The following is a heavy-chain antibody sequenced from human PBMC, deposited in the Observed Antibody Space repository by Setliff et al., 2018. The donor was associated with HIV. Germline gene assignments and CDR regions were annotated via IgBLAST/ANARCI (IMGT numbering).Heavy chain of an antibody. CDR3: AKDPNSSWHVGFYNYGMDV. V-gene: IGHV3-23*01. J-gene: IGHJ6*02. D-gene: IGHD6-13*01. Sequence: GGSLRLSCEASGFTLRSYAMYWVRQAPGKGLEWVAGISGAGATTYYADSVKGRFTISRDSSRDTLYLQMNSLRAEDSAVYYCAKDPNSSWHVGFYNYGMDVWGQGTTVTVSS. CDR2: ISGAGATT. CDR1: GFTLRSYA.